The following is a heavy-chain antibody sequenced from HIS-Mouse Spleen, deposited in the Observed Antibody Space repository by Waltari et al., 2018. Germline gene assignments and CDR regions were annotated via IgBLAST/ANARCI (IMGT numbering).Heavy chain of an antibody. J-gene: IGHJ3*02. D-gene: IGHD6-13*01. V-gene: IGHV1-46*03. CDR2: INPRAGRT. Sequence: QVQLVQSGAEVKKPGASVKVSCKASGYTFTSYYMHWVRKAPGQGLEWMGIINPRAGRTSYAQKFQGRVTMTRDTSTSTVYMELSSLRSEDTAVYYCARGSGYSSSWDAFDIWGQGTMVTVSS. CDR1: GYTFTSYY. CDR3: ARGSGYSSSWDAFDI.